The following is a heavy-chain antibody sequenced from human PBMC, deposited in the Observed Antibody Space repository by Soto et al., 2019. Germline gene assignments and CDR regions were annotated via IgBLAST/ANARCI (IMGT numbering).Heavy chain of an antibody. Sequence: QVQLVQSGAEVKKPGSSVKVSCKASGGTFSSYAISWLRQAPGQGLEWMGGIIPIFGTANYAQKFQGRVTITADESTSTAYMELSSLRSEDTAVYYCARSTYYYDSSGYYRPPDYWGQGTLVTVSS. J-gene: IGHJ4*02. CDR1: GGTFSSYA. V-gene: IGHV1-69*12. CDR3: ARSTYYYDSSGYYRPPDY. D-gene: IGHD3-22*01. CDR2: IIPIFGTA.